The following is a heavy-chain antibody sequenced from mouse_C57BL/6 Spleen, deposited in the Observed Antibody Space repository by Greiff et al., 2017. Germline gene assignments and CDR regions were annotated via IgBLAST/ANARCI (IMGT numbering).Heavy chain of an antibody. CDR1: GFTFSSYA. D-gene: IGHD4-1*01. J-gene: IGHJ4*01. V-gene: IGHV5-4*01. CDR2: ISDGGSYT. Sequence: EVQLVESGGGLVKPGGSLKLSCAASGFTFSSYAMSWVRQTPEKRLEWVATISDGGSYTYYPDNVKGRFTISRDTAKNNLYLQMSHLKSEDTAMYYCARDLTGTDYAMDYWGQGTSVTVSS. CDR3: ARDLTGTDYAMDY.